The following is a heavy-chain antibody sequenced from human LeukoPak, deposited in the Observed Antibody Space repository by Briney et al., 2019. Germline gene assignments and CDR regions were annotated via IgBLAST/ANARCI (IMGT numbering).Heavy chain of an antibody. Sequence: GGSLRLSCVASGFTFSDYYMSWIRQAPGKGLEWVSYISSSSSYTNYADSVKGRFTISRDNAKNSLYLQMNSLRAEDTAVFYCARDRGYSGYDSDYWGQGTLVTVSS. J-gene: IGHJ4*02. D-gene: IGHD5-12*01. CDR1: GFTFSDYY. CDR3: ARDRGYSGYDSDY. CDR2: ISSSSSYT. V-gene: IGHV3-11*06.